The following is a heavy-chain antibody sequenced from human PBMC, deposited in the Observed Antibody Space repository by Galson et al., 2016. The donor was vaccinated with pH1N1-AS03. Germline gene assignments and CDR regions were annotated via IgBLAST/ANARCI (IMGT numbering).Heavy chain of an antibody. CDR3: ASAGYHTPGYHY. Sequence: SETLSLTCAVSGGSMTSPDWWTWVRQPPGKGLEWIGEVHYSGTTSYNPSLNGRVTMSIDKSNNQLSLNLGSVTAADTAVYFCASAGYHTPGYHYWGQGALVTVSS. D-gene: IGHD3-16*02. J-gene: IGHJ4*02. V-gene: IGHV4-4*02. CDR1: GGSMTSPDW. CDR2: VHYSGTT.